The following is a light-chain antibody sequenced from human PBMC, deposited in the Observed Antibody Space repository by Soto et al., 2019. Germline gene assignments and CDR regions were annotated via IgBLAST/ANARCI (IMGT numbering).Light chain of an antibody. J-gene: IGLJ1*01. CDR2: SNS. CDR3: AAWDDSLNRYV. CDR1: SSNIGNNT. V-gene: IGLV1-44*01. Sequence: QSVLTQPPSVSGTPGQRVTISCSGSSSNIGNNTVNWYQQLPGTAPKLLIYSNSQRPSGVPDRFSGSKSGTSASLAISGLQSEDEADYYCAAWDDSLNRYVFGTGTKVTVL.